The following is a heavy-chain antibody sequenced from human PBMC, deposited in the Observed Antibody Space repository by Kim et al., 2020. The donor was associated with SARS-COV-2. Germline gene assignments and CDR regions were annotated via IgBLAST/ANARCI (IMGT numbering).Heavy chain of an antibody. D-gene: IGHD2-21*01. Sequence: GGSLRLSCEASGFSLRSFGMSWVRQAPGKGPEWVSSITSGGSYKFYADSVKGRFTISRDNAQDSLFLHMSSLRAEDTAVYYCARDNSDSPPYSLLDVWGQGTTVTVSS. V-gene: IGHV3-21*01. J-gene: IGHJ6*02. CDR3: ARDNSDSPPYSLLDV. CDR1: GFSLRSFG. CDR2: ITSGGSYK.